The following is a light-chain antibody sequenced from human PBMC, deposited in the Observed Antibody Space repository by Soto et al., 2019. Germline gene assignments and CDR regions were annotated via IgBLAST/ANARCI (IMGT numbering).Light chain of an antibody. CDR2: DTS. V-gene: IGLV7-46*01. J-gene: IGLJ2*01. CDR3: LLSYSGARV. CDR1: TGAVTTSHF. Sequence: QAVVTQEPSLTVSPGGTVTLTCGSSTGAVTTSHFSYWFQQKPGQAPRTLIYDTSNKHSWTPARFSGSLLGGKSALTLSGAQPADEAEYYCLLSYSGARVFGGGTKLTVL.